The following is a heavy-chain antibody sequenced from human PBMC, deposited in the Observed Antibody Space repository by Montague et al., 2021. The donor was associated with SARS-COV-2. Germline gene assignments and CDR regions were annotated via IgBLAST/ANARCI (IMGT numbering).Heavy chain of an antibody. J-gene: IGHJ4*02. D-gene: IGHD5-24*01. CDR2: ISYDGSNK. CDR3: ARESSIDEKGMGLDY. CDR1: GFTFSSYG. V-gene: IGHV3-30-3*01. Sequence: FLRLSCAASGFTFSSYGMHWVRQAPGKGLEWATLISYDGSNKYYXDSVKGRFTISRDNSKNTLYLQMSSLRAEDTAVYYCARESSIDEKGMGLDYWGQGTLVTVSS.